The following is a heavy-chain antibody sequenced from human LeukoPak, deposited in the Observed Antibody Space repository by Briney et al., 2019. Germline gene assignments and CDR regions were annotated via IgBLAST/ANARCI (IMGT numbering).Heavy chain of an antibody. V-gene: IGHV4-4*09. CDR1: GGSISSYY. Sequence: SETLSLTCTVSGGSISSYYWSWIRQPPGKGLEWIGYIYTSGSTNYNPSLKSRDTISVDTSKNQFSLKLSSVTAADTAVYYCARHDRRPWFDPWGQGTLVTVSS. CDR3: ARHDRRPWFDP. D-gene: IGHD6-6*01. CDR2: IYTSGST. J-gene: IGHJ5*02.